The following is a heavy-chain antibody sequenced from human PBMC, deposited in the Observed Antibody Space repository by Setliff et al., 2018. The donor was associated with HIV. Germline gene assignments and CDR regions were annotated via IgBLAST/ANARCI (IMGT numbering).Heavy chain of an antibody. CDR2: TYYSVTT. D-gene: IGHD6-19*01. CDR3: ARVTLVGTGFYFDF. J-gene: IGHJ4*02. Sequence: SETLSLTCTVSGDSISSHYWSWIRQPPGKGLEWIGITYYSVTTKYNPSLKSRVTISIDASKNQFSLKLSSVTAADTAVYYCARVTLVGTGFYFDFWGQGTLVTVSS. CDR1: GDSISSHY. V-gene: IGHV4-59*11.